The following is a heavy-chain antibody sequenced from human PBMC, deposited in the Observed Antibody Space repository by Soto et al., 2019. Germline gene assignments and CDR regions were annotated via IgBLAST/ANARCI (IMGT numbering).Heavy chain of an antibody. D-gene: IGHD6-6*01. Sequence: SETLSLTCAVYGGSFSGYYWSWIRQPPGKGLEWIGEINHSGSTNYNPSLKSRVTISVDTSKNQFSLKLSSVTAADTAVYYCARVEEYSSSFGFDYWGQGTLVTVSS. CDR2: INHSGST. CDR1: GGSFSGYY. V-gene: IGHV4-34*01. CDR3: ARVEEYSSSFGFDY. J-gene: IGHJ4*02.